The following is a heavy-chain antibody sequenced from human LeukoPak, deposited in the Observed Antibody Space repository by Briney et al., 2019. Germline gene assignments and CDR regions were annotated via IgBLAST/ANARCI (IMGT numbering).Heavy chain of an antibody. CDR3: ARDRYFDH. Sequence: PGGSLRLSCAASGFTLSSYIKNWVRQAPGKGLEWVSSISSSSSYIYYADSVKGRFTISRDNAKNSLYLQINSLRAEDTAVYYCARDRYFDHWGQGALVTVSS. V-gene: IGHV3-21*01. CDR1: GFTLSSYI. CDR2: ISSSSSYI. J-gene: IGHJ4*02.